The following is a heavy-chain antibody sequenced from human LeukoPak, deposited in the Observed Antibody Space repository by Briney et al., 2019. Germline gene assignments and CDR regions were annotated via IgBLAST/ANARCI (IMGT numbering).Heavy chain of an antibody. D-gene: IGHD1-26*01. CDR1: GGSISSYY. CDR3: ARHGGTLDYFDS. Sequence: PSETLSLTCTVSGGSISSYYWSWIRQPPGKGLEWIGYIYHGGSTAYNPSFKRRVTITMDSSKNHFSLRLTSSTAADTALYYCARHGGTLDYFDSWGPGSLVTVSS. V-gene: IGHV4-59*08. J-gene: IGHJ4*02. CDR2: IYHGGST.